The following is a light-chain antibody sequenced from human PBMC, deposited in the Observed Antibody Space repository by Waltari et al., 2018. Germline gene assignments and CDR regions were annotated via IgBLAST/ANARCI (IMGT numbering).Light chain of an antibody. CDR3: LLYYGGPWV. CDR2: ITT. Sequence: QTVVTQEPSLTVSPGGTVTLTCASSTGAVTSDYYPNWFQQKPVTAPRALIPITTVRYSWTPTRFSGSLLGDKAALTLSGVQPEDEADYYCLLYYGGPWVFGGGTKVTVL. J-gene: IGLJ3*02. V-gene: IGLV7-43*01. CDR1: TGAVTSDYY.